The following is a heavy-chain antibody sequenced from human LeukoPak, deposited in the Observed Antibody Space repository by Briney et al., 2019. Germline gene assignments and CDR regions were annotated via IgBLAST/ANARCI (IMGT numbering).Heavy chain of an antibody. Sequence: PGESLKISCKGSGYSFTSYWIGWVRQMPGKGLEWMGIIYPGDSDTRYSPSFQGQVTISADKSISTAYLQWSSLKASDTAMYYCARYPYDNSAWNSFWFDPWGQGTQVTVSS. V-gene: IGHV5-51*01. CDR1: GYSFTSYW. CDR3: ARYPYDNSAWNSFWFDP. D-gene: IGHD3-22*01. CDR2: IYPGDSDT. J-gene: IGHJ5*02.